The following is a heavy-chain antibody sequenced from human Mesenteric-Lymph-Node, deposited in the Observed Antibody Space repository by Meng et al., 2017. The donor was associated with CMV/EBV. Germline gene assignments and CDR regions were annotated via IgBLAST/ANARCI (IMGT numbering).Heavy chain of an antibody. CDR2: ISSSSSYT. J-gene: IGHJ4*02. Sequence: GESLKISCAASGFTFRSYVMNWVRQAPGKGLEWVSSISSSSSYTHYADSMKGRFTISRDNAQNSLFLQLSGLRAEDTAVYYCARHRDPLLSSPFDFWGRGTLVTVSS. CDR3: ARHRDPLLSSPFDF. CDR1: GFTFRSYV. V-gene: IGHV3-21*01. D-gene: IGHD2-21*01.